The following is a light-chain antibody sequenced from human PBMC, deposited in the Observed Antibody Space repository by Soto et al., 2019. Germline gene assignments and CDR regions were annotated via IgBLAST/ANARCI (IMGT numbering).Light chain of an antibody. J-gene: IGKJ5*01. CDR3: QQYGTSPT. CDR1: QSLITRY. CDR2: GAS. Sequence: EIVLTQSPGTLSLFPGERATLSCRASQSLITRYLACYQQKPGQAPRLLIYGASCRASGIPDRFSGSGSGTDFTLTISRLEPEDFTVYSCQQYGTSPTFGQGTRLEIK. V-gene: IGKV3-20*01.